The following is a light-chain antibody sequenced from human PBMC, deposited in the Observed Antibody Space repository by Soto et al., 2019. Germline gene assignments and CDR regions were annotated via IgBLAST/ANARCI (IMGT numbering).Light chain of an antibody. V-gene: IGKV1-5*03. J-gene: IGKJ1*01. Sequence: DIQMTQSPSNLSGSVGDRVNLTCRASQTISSWLAWYQQKPGKAPKLLIYKASTLKSGVPSRFSGSGSGTEFTLTISSLQPDEFATYYCQHYNSYSEAVGQGTKVDIK. CDR3: QHYNSYSEA. CDR1: QTISSW. CDR2: KAS.